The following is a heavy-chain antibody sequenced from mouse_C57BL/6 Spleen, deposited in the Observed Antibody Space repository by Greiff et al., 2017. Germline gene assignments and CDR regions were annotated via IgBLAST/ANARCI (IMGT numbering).Heavy chain of an antibody. CDR3: ARVRLGAMDY. V-gene: IGHV5-4*01. CDR2: ISDGGSYT. D-gene: IGHD4-1*01. J-gene: IGHJ4*01. CDR1: GFTFSSYA. Sequence: EVQGVESGGGLVKPGGSLKLSCAASGFTFSSYAMSWVRQTPEKRLEWVATISDGGSYTYYPDNVKGRFTISRDNAKNNLYLQMSHLKSEDTAMYYCARVRLGAMDYWGQGTSVTVSS.